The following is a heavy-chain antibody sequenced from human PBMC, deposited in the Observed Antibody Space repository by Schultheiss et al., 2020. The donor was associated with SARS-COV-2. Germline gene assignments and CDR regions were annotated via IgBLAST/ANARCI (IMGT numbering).Heavy chain of an antibody. D-gene: IGHD4-17*01. CDR1: GGSISSYY. J-gene: IGHJ3*02. CDR2: IYYSGST. Sequence: SETLSLTCTVSGGSISSYYWSWIRQPPGKGLEWIGYIYYSGSTNYNPSLKSRVTMSVDTSKNQFSLKLSSVTAADTAVYYCARDATVTTGDAFDIWGQGTMVTVSS. V-gene: IGHV4-59*01. CDR3: ARDATVTTGDAFDI.